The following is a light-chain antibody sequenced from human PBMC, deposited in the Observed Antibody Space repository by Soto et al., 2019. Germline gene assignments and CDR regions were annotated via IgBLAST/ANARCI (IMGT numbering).Light chain of an antibody. V-gene: IGLV1-47*02. Sequence: QSALTQPPSASSTPGQTVTISCSGSTSNIGTFYVYWYQHLPGTAPKLLIYIGDQRASGVSDRFSGSKSGTSASLAISGLRSDDEADYYCAAWDDNLNAYVSGSGTKVTVL. CDR1: TSNIGTFY. CDR2: IGD. J-gene: IGLJ1*01. CDR3: AAWDDNLNAYV.